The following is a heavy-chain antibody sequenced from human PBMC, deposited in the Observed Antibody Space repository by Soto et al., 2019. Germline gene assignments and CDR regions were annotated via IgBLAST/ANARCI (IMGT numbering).Heavy chain of an antibody. CDR1: GGSISSGGYY. CDR3: ARDEDSSGYLLV. J-gene: IGHJ6*02. CDR2: IYYSGST. Sequence: QVQLQESGPGLVKPSQTLSLTCTVSGGSISSGGYYWSWIRQHPGKGLEWIGYIYYSGSTYYNPSLKSRVTISVDTSKNQFSLKLSSVTDADTAVYYCARDEDSSGYLLVWGQGTTVTVSS. D-gene: IGHD3-22*01. V-gene: IGHV4-31*03.